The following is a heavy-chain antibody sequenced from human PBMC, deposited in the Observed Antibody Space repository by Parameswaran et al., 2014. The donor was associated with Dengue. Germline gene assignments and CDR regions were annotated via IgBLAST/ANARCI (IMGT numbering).Heavy chain of an antibody. D-gene: IGHD6-19*01. V-gene: IGHV3-21*01. CDR2: ISSSSSYI. CDR3: ARGVAGSLF. J-gene: IGHJ4*02. Sequence: WIRQPPGKGLEWVSSISSSSSYIYYADSVKGRFTISRDNAKNSLYLQMNSLRAEDTAVYYCARGVAGSLFWGQGTLVTVSS.